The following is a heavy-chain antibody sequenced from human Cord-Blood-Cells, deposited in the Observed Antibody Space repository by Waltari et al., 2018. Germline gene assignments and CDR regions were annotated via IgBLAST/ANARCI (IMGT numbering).Heavy chain of an antibody. J-gene: IGHJ4*02. V-gene: IGHV3-7*01. Sequence: EVQLVESGGGLVQPGGSLRLSCAASGFTFSSYWMSWVRQAPGKGLEWVANIKQEGSEKYEVDSVKGRFTIARDNAKNSLYLQMNSLRAEDTAVYYCARDRIEYSSSSDYGGQGTLVTVSS. CDR2: IKQEGSEK. CDR1: GFTFSSYW. D-gene: IGHD6-6*01. CDR3: ARDRIEYSSSSDY.